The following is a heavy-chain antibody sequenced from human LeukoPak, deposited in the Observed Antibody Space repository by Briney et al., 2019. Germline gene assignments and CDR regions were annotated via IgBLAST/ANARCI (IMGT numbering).Heavy chain of an antibody. V-gene: IGHV3-23*01. J-gene: IGHJ4*02. D-gene: IGHD1-1*01. CDR3: AKEGSNWNVDY. Sequence: PGGSLRLSCAASGFSFSTYAMSWVRRAPGKGLEWVSAISDSGDRTYYGESVKGRFTISRDESKNTLYLQMNSLRAEDTAVYYCAKEGSNWNVDYWGQGTLVTVSS. CDR1: GFSFSTYA. CDR2: ISDSGDRT.